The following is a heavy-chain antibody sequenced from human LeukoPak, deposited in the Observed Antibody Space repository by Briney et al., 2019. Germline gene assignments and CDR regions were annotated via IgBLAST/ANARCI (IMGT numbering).Heavy chain of an antibody. Sequence: PGGSLRLSCAAPGFTFSSYAMHWVRQAPGKGLEWVAVISYDGSNKYYADSVKGRFTISRDNSKNTLYLQMNSLRAEDTAVYYCARDQKTHSSGYYYSYYFDYWGQGTLVTVSS. D-gene: IGHD3-22*01. J-gene: IGHJ4*02. V-gene: IGHV3-30-3*01. CDR1: GFTFSSYA. CDR3: ARDQKTHSSGYYYSYYFDY. CDR2: ISYDGSNK.